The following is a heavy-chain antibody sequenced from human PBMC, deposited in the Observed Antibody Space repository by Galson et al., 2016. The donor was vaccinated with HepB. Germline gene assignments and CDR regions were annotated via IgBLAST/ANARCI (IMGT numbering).Heavy chain of an antibody. V-gene: IGHV2-70*04. CDR1: GFSLRNTGMR. CDR3: VRLGAAGLAFGI. J-gene: IGHJ3*02. CDR2: IDWDDDK. D-gene: IGHD6-13*01. Sequence: PALVKPTQTLTLTCSFSGFSLRNTGMRVNWIRQSPGKAPEWLARIDWDDDKVYRASLEARLTISKDTSKNQVVLTMTNMDPADSGTYYFVRLGAAGLAFGIWGPGTKVTVSS.